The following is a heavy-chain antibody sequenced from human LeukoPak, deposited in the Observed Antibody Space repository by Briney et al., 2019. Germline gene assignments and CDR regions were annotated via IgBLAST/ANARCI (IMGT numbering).Heavy chain of an antibody. CDR1: GGSISSYY. CDR3: ARQKYYYDSSGYYPIDY. J-gene: IGHJ4*02. CDR2: IYYSGST. D-gene: IGHD3-22*01. V-gene: IGHV4-59*08. Sequence: SETLSLTCTVSGGSISSYYWSWIRQPPGKGLEWIGYIYYSGSTNYNPSLKGRVTISVDTSKNQFSLKLSSVTAADTAVYYCARQKYYYDSSGYYPIDYWGQGTLVTVSS.